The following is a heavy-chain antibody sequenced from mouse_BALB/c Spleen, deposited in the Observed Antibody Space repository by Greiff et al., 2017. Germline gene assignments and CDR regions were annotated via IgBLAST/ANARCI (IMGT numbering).Heavy chain of an antibody. D-gene: IGHD2-2*01. J-gene: IGHJ2*01. CDR2: IYWDDDK. V-gene: IGHV8-12*01. Sequence: QVTLKVCGPGILQPSQTLSLTCSFSGFSLSTSCMCVCWIRQPSGKGLEWLAHIYWDDDKRYNPSLKRRLTISKDTSSNQVFLKITSVDTADTATYDCARKAGYDYFDYWGQGTTLTVSA. CDR3: ARKAGYDYFDY. CDR1: GFSLSTSCMC.